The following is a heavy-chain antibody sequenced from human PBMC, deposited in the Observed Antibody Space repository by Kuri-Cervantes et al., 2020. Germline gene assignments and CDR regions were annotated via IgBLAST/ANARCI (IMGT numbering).Heavy chain of an antibody. V-gene: IGHV3-23*01. J-gene: IGHJ6*02. CDR2: ISNSVDNT. D-gene: IGHD3-10*01. CDR1: GFTFSTYA. Sequence: GESLKISCAASGFTFSTYAMTWVRQAPGKGLEWVSAISNSVDNTYYADSVKGRFTISRDNSKNTLYLQMNSLKAEDTAVYYCARDKGFGELSQYGMDVWGQGTTVTVS. CDR3: ARDKGFGELSQYGMDV.